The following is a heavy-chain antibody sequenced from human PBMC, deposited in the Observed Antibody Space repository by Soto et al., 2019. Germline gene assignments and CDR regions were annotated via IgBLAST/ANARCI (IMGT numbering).Heavy chain of an antibody. D-gene: IGHD2-15*01. CDR1: GFTFSNYG. V-gene: IGHV3-30*18. Sequence: GGSLRLSCVASGFTFSNYGMHWVRQAPGKGLEWVAVISYDGSNKYYADSVKGRFTISRDNSKNTLYLQMTSLRTEDTALYYCAKLDEGGLQYAYYAMDVWGQGTTVTVSS. CDR2: ISYDGSNK. J-gene: IGHJ6*02. CDR3: AKLDEGGLQYAYYAMDV.